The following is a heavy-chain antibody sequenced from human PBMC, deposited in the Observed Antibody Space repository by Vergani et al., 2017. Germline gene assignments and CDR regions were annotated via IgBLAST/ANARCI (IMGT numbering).Heavy chain of an antibody. J-gene: IGHJ4*02. CDR2: ISYDGSNK. CDR3: AKDRAAATYYFDS. D-gene: IGHD6-13*01. Sequence: QVQLVESGGGVVQPGRSLRLSCAASGFTFSNYGIHWVRQAPGKGVEWVAGISYDGSNKYYADSVKGRFTISRDNSKNTLYLQMNSLRVEETAVYYCAKDRAAATYYFDSWGQGTLVTVSS. CDR1: GFTFSNYG. V-gene: IGHV3-30*18.